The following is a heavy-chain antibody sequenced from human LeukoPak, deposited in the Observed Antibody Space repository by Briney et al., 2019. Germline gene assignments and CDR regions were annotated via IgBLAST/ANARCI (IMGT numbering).Heavy chain of an antibody. V-gene: IGHV4-59*08. CDR2: IYYTGKT. J-gene: IGHJ5*01. CDR1: GGSINDYY. Sequence: SETLSLTCTVSGGSINDYYWSWIRQSPEKGLECLAYIYYTGKTNYNPSLESRLTVSVDTSKSQVFLKLRSVTAADTAVYYCARQPGSFYEVGASDSWGQGTLVTVSS. D-gene: IGHD1-26*01. CDR3: ARQPGSFYEVGASDS.